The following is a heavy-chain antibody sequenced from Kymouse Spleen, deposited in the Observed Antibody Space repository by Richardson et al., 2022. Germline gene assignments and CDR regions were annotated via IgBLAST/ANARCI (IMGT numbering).Heavy chain of an antibody. D-gene: IGHD3-9*01. J-gene: IGHJ6*02. CDR1: GGSFSGYY. Sequence: QVQLQQWGAGLLKPSETLSLTCAVYGGSFSGYYWSWIRQPPGKGLEWIGEINHSGSTNYNPSLKSRVTISVDTSKNQFSLKLSSVTAADTAVYYCARSYDILTGYHGMDVWGQGTTVTVSS. CDR2: INHSGST. CDR3: ARSYDILTGYHGMDV. V-gene: IGHV4-34*01.